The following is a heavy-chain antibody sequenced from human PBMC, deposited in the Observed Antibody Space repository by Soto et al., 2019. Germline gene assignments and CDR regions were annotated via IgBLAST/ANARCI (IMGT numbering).Heavy chain of an antibody. J-gene: IGHJ4*02. Sequence: SETLSLTCAVSGGSISSGGYSWSWIRQPPGKGLEWIGYIYHSGSTYYNPSLKSRVTISVDRSKNQFSLKLSSVTAADTAVYYCARLTTVTKYFDYWGQGTLVTVSS. CDR3: ARLTTVTKYFDY. CDR1: GGSISSGGYS. CDR2: IYHSGST. D-gene: IGHD4-17*01. V-gene: IGHV4-30-2*01.